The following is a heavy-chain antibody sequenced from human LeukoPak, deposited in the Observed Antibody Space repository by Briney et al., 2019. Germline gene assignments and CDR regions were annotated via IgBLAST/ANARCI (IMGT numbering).Heavy chain of an antibody. J-gene: IGHJ4*02. CDR1: GGTFSSYA. Sequence: SVKVSCKASGGTFSSYAIRWVRQAPGQGLEWMGGIIPIFGTANYAQKFQGRVTITADESTSTAYMELSSLRSEDTAVYYCARGYCSSTSCSHFDYWGQGTLVTVSS. D-gene: IGHD2-2*01. V-gene: IGHV1-69*13. CDR3: ARGYCSSTSCSHFDY. CDR2: IIPIFGTA.